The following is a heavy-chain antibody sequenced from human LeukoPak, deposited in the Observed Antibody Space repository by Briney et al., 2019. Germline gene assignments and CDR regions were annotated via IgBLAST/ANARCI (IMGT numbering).Heavy chain of an antibody. CDR3: TSLTVASNFDH. CDR2: ISWNSGIM. V-gene: IGHV3-9*01. J-gene: IGHJ4*02. CDR1: GFTFDDYA. Sequence: SGGSLRLSCAASGFTFDDYAMHWVRQAPGKGLEWVSGISWNSGIMVYADSVKGRFTISRGNAKKSLYLHMDSLRAEDTAVYYCTSLTVASNFDHWGRGILVTVSS. D-gene: IGHD6-19*01.